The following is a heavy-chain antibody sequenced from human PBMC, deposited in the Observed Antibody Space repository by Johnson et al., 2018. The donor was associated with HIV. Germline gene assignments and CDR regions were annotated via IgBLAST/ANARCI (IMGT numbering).Heavy chain of an antibody. J-gene: IGHJ3*02. CDR3: ARAPGTTGGAFDI. D-gene: IGHD1-1*01. CDR1: GFSFSSYW. CDR2: IKQDGSEK. V-gene: IGHV3-7*01. Sequence: VKLVESGGHLVQPGGSLRLSCAASGFSFSSYWMTWVRQAPGMGLEWVANIKQDGSEKYYVDSVKGRFTISRDNVKQSLYLQMNSLKVEDTAIYYCARAPGTTGGAFDIWGQGTMVTVSS.